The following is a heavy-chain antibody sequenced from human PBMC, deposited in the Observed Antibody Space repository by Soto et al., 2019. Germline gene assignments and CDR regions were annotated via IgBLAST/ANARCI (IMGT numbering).Heavy chain of an antibody. CDR3: AGRINCSGGSCYSGWFDP. D-gene: IGHD2-15*01. CDR1: GGSFSGYY. V-gene: IGHV4-34*01. J-gene: IGHJ5*02. CDR2: INHSGST. Sequence: PSETLSLTCAVYGGSFSGYYWSWIRQPPGKGLEWIGEINHSGSTNYNPSLKSRVTISVDTSKNQFSLKLSSVTAADTAVYYCAGRINCSGGSCYSGWFDPWGQGTLVTVSS.